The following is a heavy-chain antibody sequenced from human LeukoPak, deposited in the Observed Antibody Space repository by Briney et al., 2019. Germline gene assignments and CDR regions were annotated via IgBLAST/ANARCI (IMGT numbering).Heavy chain of an antibody. CDR1: VDSMFGYY. D-gene: IGHD1-26*01. CDR2: IYDTGRT. V-gene: IGHV4-59*12. CDR3: ARAGGTRGIEGIPLRGDAFDI. J-gene: IGHJ3*02. Sequence: PSETLSLTCSVSVDSMFGYYWSWLRQPPGGGLEWIGYIYDTGRTNYSPSLMSRVTISLDTYNKQFSLKLTSVTAADTAVYYCARAGGTRGIEGIPLRGDAFDIWGQGTMVTVS.